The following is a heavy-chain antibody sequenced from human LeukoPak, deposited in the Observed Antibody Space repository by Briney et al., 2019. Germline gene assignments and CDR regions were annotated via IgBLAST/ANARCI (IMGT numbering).Heavy chain of an antibody. J-gene: IGHJ4*02. CDR2: ISYDGSNE. D-gene: IGHD6-19*01. CDR3: AKGTSTYSSGSFDY. Sequence: AGGSLRLSCAASGFTFSSYVMHWVRQAPGKGLEWVAIISYDGSNEYYADSVKGRFTISRDNSKNMLYLQMTSLRAEDTAVYYCAKGTSTYSSGSFDYWGRGTLVTVSS. CDR1: GFTFSSYV. V-gene: IGHV3-30*04.